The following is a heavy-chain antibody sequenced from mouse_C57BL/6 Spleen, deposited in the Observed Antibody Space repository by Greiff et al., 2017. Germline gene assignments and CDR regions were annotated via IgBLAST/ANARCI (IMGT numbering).Heavy chain of an antibody. CDR3: ARWDNYYGSSYGAMDY. Sequence: EVQLQESGPGLVKPSQSLSLTCSVTGYSITSGYYWNWIRQFPGNKLEWMGYISYDGSNNYNPSLKNRISITRDTSKNQFFLKLNSVTTEDTATYYCARWDNYYGSSYGAMDYWGQGTSVTVSS. D-gene: IGHD1-1*01. CDR2: ISYDGSN. J-gene: IGHJ4*01. V-gene: IGHV3-6*01. CDR1: GYSITSGYY.